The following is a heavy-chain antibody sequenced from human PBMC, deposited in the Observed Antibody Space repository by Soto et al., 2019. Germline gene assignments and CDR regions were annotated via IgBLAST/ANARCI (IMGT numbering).Heavy chain of an antibody. J-gene: IGHJ6*02. CDR2: IYYSGST. Sequence: QVQLQESGRGLVKPSQTLSLTCTVSSGAISSGGYYWSWIRQHPGKGLEWIGYIYYSGSTYYNPSLKSRVTISVDTSKNQFSLKLSSVTAADTAVYYCARDWYDILTGSKYYGMDVWGQGTTVTVSS. CDR3: ARDWYDILTGSKYYGMDV. V-gene: IGHV4-31*03. D-gene: IGHD3-9*01. CDR1: SGAISSGGYY.